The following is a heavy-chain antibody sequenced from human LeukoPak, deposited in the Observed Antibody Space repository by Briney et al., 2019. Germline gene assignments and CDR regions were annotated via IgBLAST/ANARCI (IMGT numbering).Heavy chain of an antibody. D-gene: IGHD2-8*01. CDR3: ARQETNGDREVY. CDR2: IYYSGST. V-gene: IGHV4-39*01. CDR1: GGSISSSSYY. Sequence: SETLSLACTVSGGSISSSSYYWGWIRQPPGKGLEWIGRIYYSGSTYYNPSLKIQVTISVDTAKNKFYLKLSSVNAADTAVYYCARQETNGDREVYWGQGTLVNVSS. J-gene: IGHJ4*02.